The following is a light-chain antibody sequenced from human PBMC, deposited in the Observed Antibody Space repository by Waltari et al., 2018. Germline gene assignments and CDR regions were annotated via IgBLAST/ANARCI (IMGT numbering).Light chain of an antibody. CDR2: GVT. J-gene: IGLJ2*01. CDR1: SSDIGDFNY. Sequence: SALTQPASVSGSPGQSITISCTGTSSDIGDFNYISWYQQHPGEGPKLIIYGVTNRPSGVSNRFSGSKSGNTASLTISGLQADDEAEYFCSSYTDTNTLHVVFGGGTKLSVL. CDR3: SSYTDTNTLHVV. V-gene: IGLV2-14*03.